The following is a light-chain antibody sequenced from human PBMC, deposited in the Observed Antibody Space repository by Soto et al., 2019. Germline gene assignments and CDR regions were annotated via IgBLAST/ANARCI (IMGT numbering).Light chain of an antibody. CDR3: TSYVGNDIWV. CDR2: EVT. Sequence: QSARTQPPSASGSPGQSVTSSCTGTSSDVGAYKYVSWYQQYPGKAPKLMIYEVTKRPSGVPDRFSGSKSGNTASLTVSGLQAEDEADYYCTSYVGNDIWVFGGGTKLTVL. J-gene: IGLJ3*02. CDR1: SSDVGAYKY. V-gene: IGLV2-8*01.